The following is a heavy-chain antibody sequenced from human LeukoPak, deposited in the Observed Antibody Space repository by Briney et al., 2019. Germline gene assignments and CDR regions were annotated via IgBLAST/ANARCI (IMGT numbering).Heavy chain of an antibody. V-gene: IGHV3-21*01. J-gene: IGHJ4*02. CDR1: GFTFSSYS. CDR2: ISSSSSYI. Sequence: GGSLRLSCAASGFTFSSYSMNWVRQAPGKGLEWVSSISSSSSYIHYADSVKGRFTISRDSAKNSLYLQMNSLRAEDTAVYYCASPKLGYSYGFFDYWGQGTLVTVSS. D-gene: IGHD5-18*01. CDR3: ASPKLGYSYGFFDY.